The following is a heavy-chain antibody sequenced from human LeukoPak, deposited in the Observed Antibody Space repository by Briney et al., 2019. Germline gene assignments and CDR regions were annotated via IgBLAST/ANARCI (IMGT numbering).Heavy chain of an antibody. V-gene: IGHV1-18*01. J-gene: IGHJ5*02. CDR2: ISAYNGNT. D-gene: IGHD2-2*01. Sequence: ASVKVSCKASGYTFTSYGISWVRQAPGQGLEWMGWISAYNGNTNYAQKLQGRVTMTTDTSTSTAYMELSSLRSEDTAVYYCARDLVGPDNGNWFDPWGQGTLVTVSS. CDR3: ARDLVGPDNGNWFDP. CDR1: GYTFTSYG.